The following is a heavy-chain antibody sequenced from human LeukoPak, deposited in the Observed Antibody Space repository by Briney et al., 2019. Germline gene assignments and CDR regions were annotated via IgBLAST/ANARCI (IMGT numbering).Heavy chain of an antibody. V-gene: IGHV4-31*03. Sequence: SETLSLTCTVSGGSISSGGYYWSGIRQHPGKGLEWIGYIYYSGSTYYIPSLKSRVTISVDTSKNQFSLKLSSVTAADTAVYYCARADPYSSSSALDYWGQGTLVTVSS. CDR1: GGSISSGGYY. D-gene: IGHD6-6*01. CDR3: ARADPYSSSSALDY. J-gene: IGHJ4*02. CDR2: IYYSGST.